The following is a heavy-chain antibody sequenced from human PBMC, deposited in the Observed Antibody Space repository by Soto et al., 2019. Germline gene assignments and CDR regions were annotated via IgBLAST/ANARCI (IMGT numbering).Heavy chain of an antibody. CDR3: VVAAQPYYFDY. Sequence: ASVTVSCKASVYTFTSYGISWVRQAPGQGLEWMGWISAYNGNTNYAQKLQGRVTMTTDTSTSTAYMELRSLRSDDTAVYYCVVAAQPYYFDYWGQGTLVTVSS. J-gene: IGHJ4*02. CDR1: VYTFTSYG. V-gene: IGHV1-18*01. CDR2: ISAYNGNT. D-gene: IGHD2-15*01.